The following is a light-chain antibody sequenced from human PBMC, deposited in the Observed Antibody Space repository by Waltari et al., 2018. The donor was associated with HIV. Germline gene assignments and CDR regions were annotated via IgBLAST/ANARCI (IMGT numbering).Light chain of an antibody. CDR3: QQYNNWPYT. CDR1: QNLDSS. Sequence: IVMTQSPATLSVYPRERATLSCRASQNLDSSLAWYQQKPGLAPRLLIYAASTRATGIPAKFSGSGSGTDFTLTISSLQSEDFAIYYCQQYNNWPYTFGQGTKLEFK. V-gene: IGKV3-15*01. J-gene: IGKJ2*01. CDR2: AAS.